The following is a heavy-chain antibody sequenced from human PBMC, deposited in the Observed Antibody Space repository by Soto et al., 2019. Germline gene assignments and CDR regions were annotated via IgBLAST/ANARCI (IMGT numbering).Heavy chain of an antibody. CDR1: GFTVSRSY. CDR3: ARDTYYYDSSGQPY. J-gene: IGHJ4*02. V-gene: IGHV3-53*01. D-gene: IGHD3-22*01. CDR2: IYSGGST. Sequence: EVQLVESGGGWIQPGGSLRVSCAASGFTVSRSYMSWVRQAPGKGLEWVSVIYSGGSTNYADSVKGRFTISRDNSKNTLYLQMNSLRVEDTAVYYCARDTYYYDSSGQPYWGQGTLVTVSS.